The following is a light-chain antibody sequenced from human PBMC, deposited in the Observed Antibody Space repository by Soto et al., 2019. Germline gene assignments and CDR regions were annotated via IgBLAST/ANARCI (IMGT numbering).Light chain of an antibody. CDR3: CSYAGSSPWV. Sequence: QSVLTQPASVSGSPGRSITISCTGTSSDVGSYNLVSWYQQHPGKAPKLMIYEGSKRPSGVSNRFSGSKSGNTASLTISGLQAEDEADYYCCSYAGSSPWVFGGGTKLTVL. J-gene: IGLJ3*02. CDR2: EGS. CDR1: SSDVGSYNL. V-gene: IGLV2-23*01.